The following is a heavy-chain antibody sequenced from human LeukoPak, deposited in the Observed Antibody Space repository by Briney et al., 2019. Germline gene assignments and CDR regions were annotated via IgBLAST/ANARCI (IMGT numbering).Heavy chain of an antibody. J-gene: IGHJ4*02. CDR3: ARGSAY. CDR1: GFTVSTNY. Sequence: PGGSLRLSCAASGFTVSTNYITWVRQAPGKGLEWVSGIYSGDTTHYADSVKGRLTISRDISKNTLYLQMNSLRADDTAVYYCARGSAYWGQGTLVTVSS. CDR2: IYSGDTT. V-gene: IGHV3-66*01.